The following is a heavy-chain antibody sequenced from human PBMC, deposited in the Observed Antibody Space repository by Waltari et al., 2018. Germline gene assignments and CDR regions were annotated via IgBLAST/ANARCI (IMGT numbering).Heavy chain of an antibody. CDR1: GGSISSSSYY. CDR2: IYYSGST. Sequence: QLQLQESGPGLVKPSETLSLPCTVSGGSISSSSYYWGWIRQPPGKGLAWIGSIYYSGSTYYNPSLKSRVTISVDTSKNQFSLKLSSVTAADTAVYYCARAGPYCSSTSCYGYYYYYMDVWGKGTTVTISS. CDR3: ARAGPYCSSTSCYGYYYYYMDV. V-gene: IGHV4-39*07. D-gene: IGHD2-2*01. J-gene: IGHJ6*03.